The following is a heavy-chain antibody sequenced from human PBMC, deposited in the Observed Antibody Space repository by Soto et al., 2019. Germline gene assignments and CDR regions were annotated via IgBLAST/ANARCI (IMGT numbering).Heavy chain of an antibody. J-gene: IGHJ4*02. Sequence: QVQLVQSGAEVKKPGASVRVSCKASGYSFTIYGITWVRQAPGQGLEWMGWISTYDGNTNYAQNFQGRVSMARDTSTSTAYMELRSLRSDDTAVYYCARDRGRSCIGGTCPFDYWGQGTLVIVSS. CDR3: ARDRGRSCIGGTCPFDY. CDR1: GYSFTIYG. CDR2: ISTYDGNT. D-gene: IGHD2-15*01. V-gene: IGHV1-18*01.